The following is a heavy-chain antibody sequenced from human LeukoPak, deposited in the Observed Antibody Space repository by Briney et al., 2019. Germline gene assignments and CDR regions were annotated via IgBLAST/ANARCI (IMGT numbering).Heavy chain of an antibody. CDR1: GGSFSGYY. CDR3: ARVSGMVYYYYGMDV. J-gene: IGHJ6*02. CDR2: INHSGST. V-gene: IGHV4-34*01. Sequence: PSETLSLTCAVYGGSFSGYYWSWIRQPPGKGLEWIGEINHSGSTNYNPSLKSRVTISVDTSKNQFSLKLSSVTAADTAVYYCARVSGMVYYYYGMDVWGQGTTVTVSS. D-gene: IGHD4/OR15-4a*01.